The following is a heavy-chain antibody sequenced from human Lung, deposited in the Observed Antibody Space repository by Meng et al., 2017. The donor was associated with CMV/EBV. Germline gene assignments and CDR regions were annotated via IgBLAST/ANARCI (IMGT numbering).Heavy chain of an antibody. V-gene: IGHV1-69*05. CDR3: ARGGYQLLVYYYYYGMDV. CDR1: GGTFSSYA. Sequence: SXXVSXXASGGTFSSYAISWVRQAPGQGLEWMGGIIPIFGTANYAQKFKGRVTITTDESTSTAYMELSSLRSEDTAVYYCARGGYQLLVYYYYYGMDVWGQGXTVTVSS. CDR2: IIPIFGTA. J-gene: IGHJ6*02. D-gene: IGHD2-2*01.